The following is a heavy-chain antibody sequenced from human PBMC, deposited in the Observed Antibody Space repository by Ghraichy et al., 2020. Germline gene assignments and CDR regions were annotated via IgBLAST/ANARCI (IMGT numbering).Heavy chain of an antibody. Sequence: LSLTCAVYGGSFSDYYWSWIRQPPGKGLEWIGEINHSGSTNYNPSLKSRVTISVDTSKNQFSLKLSSVTAADTAVYYCARGGRAVPGRWIDPWGQRTLVTVSS. CDR3: ARGGRAVPGRWIDP. CDR1: GGSFSDYY. CDR2: INHSGST. D-gene: IGHD1-14*01. V-gene: IGHV4-34*01. J-gene: IGHJ5*02.